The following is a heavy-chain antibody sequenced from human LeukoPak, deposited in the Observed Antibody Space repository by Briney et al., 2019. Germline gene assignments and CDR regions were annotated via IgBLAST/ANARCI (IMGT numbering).Heavy chain of an antibody. Sequence: ASVKVSCKFSGYTLTELSMHWVRQAPGKGLEWMGGFDPEDGETIYAQKFQGRVTMTEDTSTDTAYMELSSLRSEDTAVYYCATALWTRYSNNNFDYWGQGTLVTVSS. CDR2: FDPEDGET. CDR1: GYTLTELS. V-gene: IGHV1-24*01. J-gene: IGHJ4*02. CDR3: ATALWTRYSNNNFDY. D-gene: IGHD4-11*01.